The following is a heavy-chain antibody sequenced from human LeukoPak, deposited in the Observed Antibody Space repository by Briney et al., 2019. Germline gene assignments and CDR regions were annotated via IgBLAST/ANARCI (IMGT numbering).Heavy chain of an antibody. Sequence: GGSLRLSCAASGFTFSSYGMHWVRQAPGKGLEWVAFIRYDGSNKYYADSVRGRFTISRDNSKNTLYLQMNSLRAEDTAVYYCAKALPRITMIVVVQGAFDIWGQGTMVTVSS. CDR2: IRYDGSNK. D-gene: IGHD3-22*01. J-gene: IGHJ3*02. V-gene: IGHV3-30*02. CDR1: GFTFSSYG. CDR3: AKALPRITMIVVVQGAFDI.